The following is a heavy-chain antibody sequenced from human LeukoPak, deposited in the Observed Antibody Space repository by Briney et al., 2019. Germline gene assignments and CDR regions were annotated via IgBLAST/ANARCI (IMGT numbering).Heavy chain of an antibody. D-gene: IGHD3-16*01. J-gene: IGHJ4*02. Sequence: PSETLSLTCAVYGGSFSGYYWSWIRQPPGKGLEWIGEINHSGSTNYNPSLKSRVTISVDTSKNQFSLKLSSVTAADTAVYYCASRGYRGYIWGSPLDYWGQGTLVTVSS. CDR3: ASRGYRGYIWGSPLDY. V-gene: IGHV4-34*01. CDR1: GGSFSGYY. CDR2: INHSGST.